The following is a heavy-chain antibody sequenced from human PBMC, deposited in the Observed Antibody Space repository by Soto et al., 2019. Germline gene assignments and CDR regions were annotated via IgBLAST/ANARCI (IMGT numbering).Heavy chain of an antibody. D-gene: IGHD6-6*01. CDR2: ISSSGTYI. Sequence: PGGSLRLSCAASGYTFSSFSMNWVRQAPGKGLEWVSSISSSGTYIYYADSVEGRFTTSRDNAKNSVYLHMYSLRAEDTAVYYCAKSVAARLDWFDPWGQGTLVTVSS. J-gene: IGHJ5*02. V-gene: IGHV3-21*01. CDR1: GYTFSSFS. CDR3: AKSVAARLDWFDP.